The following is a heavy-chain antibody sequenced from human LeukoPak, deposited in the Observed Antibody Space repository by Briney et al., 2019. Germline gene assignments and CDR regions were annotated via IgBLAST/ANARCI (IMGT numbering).Heavy chain of an antibody. CDR3: ASSPYLSDYYGMDV. J-gene: IGHJ6*02. CDR1: GFTFSSYW. D-gene: IGHD2-2*01. V-gene: IGHV3-7*01. CDR2: IKQDGSEK. Sequence: GGSLRLSCAASGFTFSSYWMSWVRQAPGKGLEWVANIKQDGSEKYYVDSVKGRFTISRDNAKTSLYLQMNSLRAEDTAVYYCASSPYLSDYYGMDVWGQGTTVTVSS.